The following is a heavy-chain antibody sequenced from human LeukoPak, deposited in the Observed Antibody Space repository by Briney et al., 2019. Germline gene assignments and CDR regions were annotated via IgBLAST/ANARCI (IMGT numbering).Heavy chain of an antibody. CDR3: ARVEGYYYDSSGYYPY. Sequence: ASVKVSCKASGYTFTSYGISWVRQAPGHGLEWMGWISAYNGNTNYAQKLQGRVTMTRNTSISTAYMELSSLRSEDTAVYYCARVEGYYYDSSGYYPYWGQGTLVTVSS. CDR1: GYTFTSYG. D-gene: IGHD3-22*01. J-gene: IGHJ4*02. V-gene: IGHV1-18*01. CDR2: ISAYNGNT.